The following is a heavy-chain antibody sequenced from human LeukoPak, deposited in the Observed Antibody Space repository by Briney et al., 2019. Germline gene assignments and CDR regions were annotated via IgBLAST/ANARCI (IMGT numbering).Heavy chain of an antibody. D-gene: IGHD6-13*01. CDR3: ARDGTPKQQLVYYYYGMDV. CDR2: ISYDGSNK. J-gene: IGHJ6*02. CDR1: GFTFSSYA. V-gene: IGHV3-30-3*01. Sequence: GGSLRLSCAASGFTFSSYAMHWVRQAPGKGLEWVAVISYDGSNKYYADSVKGRFTISRDNSKNTLYLQMNSLRAEDTAVYYCARDGTPKQQLVYYYYGMDVWGQGTTVTVSS.